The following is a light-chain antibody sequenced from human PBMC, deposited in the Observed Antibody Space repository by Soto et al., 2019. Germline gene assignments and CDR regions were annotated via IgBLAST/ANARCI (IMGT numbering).Light chain of an antibody. CDR2: EVN. J-gene: IGLJ2*01. V-gene: IGLV2-14*01. CDR3: SSYTGDRII. CDR1: STYVTTYLY. Sequence: QSALTQPASVSGSPGQSITISCAGTSTYVTTYLYVSWYQQHPGKAPKLVIYEVNNRPSGVSNRFSGSKAGSTASLTISGLQAEDEADYYCSSYTGDRIIFGGGTKLTVL.